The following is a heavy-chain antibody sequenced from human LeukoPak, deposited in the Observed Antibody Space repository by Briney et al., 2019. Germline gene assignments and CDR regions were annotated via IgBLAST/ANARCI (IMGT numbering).Heavy chain of an antibody. V-gene: IGHV4-59*12. J-gene: IGHJ4*02. Sequence: SETLSLTCTVSGGSISSYYWSWIRQPPGKGLEWIGYIYYSGSTNYNPSLKSRVTISVDTSKNQFSLKLSSVTAADTAVYYCARDYYGSGSPDWGQGTLVTVSS. CDR3: ARDYYGSGSPD. CDR2: IYYSGST. D-gene: IGHD3-10*01. CDR1: GGSISSYY.